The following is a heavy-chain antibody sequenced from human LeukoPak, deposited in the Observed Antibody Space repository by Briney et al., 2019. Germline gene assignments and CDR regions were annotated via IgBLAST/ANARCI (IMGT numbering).Heavy chain of an antibody. CDR2: ISWNSGSI. D-gene: IGHD4-23*01. CDR3: AKDIGYGGNSDAFDI. J-gene: IGHJ3*02. CDR1: GFTFDDYA. V-gene: IGHV3-9*01. Sequence: GGSLRLSCAASGFTFDDYAMHWVRQAPGKGLEWVSGISWNSGSIGYADSVKGRFTISRDNAKNSLYLQMNSLRVEDTALYYCAKDIGYGGNSDAFDIWGQGTMVTVSS.